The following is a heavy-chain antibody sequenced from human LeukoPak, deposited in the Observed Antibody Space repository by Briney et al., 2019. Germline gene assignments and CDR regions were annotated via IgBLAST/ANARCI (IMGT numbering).Heavy chain of an antibody. CDR1: GFTFNSYS. CDR3: AYLSISMIVVD. J-gene: IGHJ4*02. CDR2: ISSSSSYI. D-gene: IGHD3-22*01. Sequence: GGSLRLTCAASGFTFNSYSMDWVRQAPGKGLEWVSSISSSSSYIYYADSVKGRFTISRDNAKNSLYLQMNSLRAEDTAVYYCAYLSISMIVVDWGQGTLVTVSS. V-gene: IGHV3-21*01.